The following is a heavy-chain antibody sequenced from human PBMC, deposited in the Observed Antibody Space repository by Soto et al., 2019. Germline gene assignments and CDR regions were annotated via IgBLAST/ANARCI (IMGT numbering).Heavy chain of an antibody. V-gene: IGHV3-23*01. J-gene: IGHJ4*02. Sequence: EVQLLESGGGLVQPGGSLGLSCAASGFPFSSYAMSWVRQPPGKGLEWVSLISGSGGSTYYADTVKGRFTISRDNSRDTLYLQMSSLRAEDTAVYYCAKVHGSGSYNNFPDYWGQGTLVTVSS. D-gene: IGHD3-10*01. CDR1: GFPFSSYA. CDR3: AKVHGSGSYNNFPDY. CDR2: ISGSGGST.